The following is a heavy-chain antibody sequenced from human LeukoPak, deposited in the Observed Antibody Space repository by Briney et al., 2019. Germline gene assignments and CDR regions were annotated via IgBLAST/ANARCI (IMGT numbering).Heavy chain of an antibody. CDR1: GFTFSSYS. CDR3: ASRIAAAGTILGYFQH. CDR2: ISSSSSYI. Sequence: PGGSLRLSCAASGFTFSSYSMNWVRQAPGKGLEWVSSISSSSSYIYYADSVKGRFTISRDNAKNSLYLQMNSLRAEDTAVYYCASRIAAAGTILGYFQHWGQGTLVTVSS. J-gene: IGHJ1*01. D-gene: IGHD6-13*01. V-gene: IGHV3-21*01.